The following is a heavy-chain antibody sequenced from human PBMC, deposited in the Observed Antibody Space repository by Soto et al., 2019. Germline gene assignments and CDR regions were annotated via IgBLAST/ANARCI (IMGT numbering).Heavy chain of an antibody. CDR1: GGTFSRHA. Sequence: QVQLVQSGAEVRKPGSSVKVSCNASGGTFSRHAISWVRQAPGQGLEWMGGIIPIFGTANHAQKFQGRVTIIEDESTSTVYMELSSLRSEDTAMYYCARGWGYDSNDYYYAYWGQGTLVIVSS. CDR2: IIPIFGTA. V-gene: IGHV1-69*01. J-gene: IGHJ4*02. CDR3: ARGWGYDSNDYYYAY. D-gene: IGHD3-22*01.